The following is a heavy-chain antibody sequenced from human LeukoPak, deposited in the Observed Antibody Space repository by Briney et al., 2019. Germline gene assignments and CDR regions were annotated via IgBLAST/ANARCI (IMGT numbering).Heavy chain of an antibody. D-gene: IGHD6-6*01. CDR2: ISYDGSNK. V-gene: IGHV3-30-3*01. J-gene: IGHJ6*02. CDR1: GFTFSSYA. CDR3: ARGYSSSGYYYYGMDV. Sequence: GGSLRPSCAASGFTFSSYAMHWVRQAPGKGLEWVAVISYDGSNKYYADSVKGRFTISRDNSKNTLYLQMNSLRAEDTVVYYCARGYSSSGYYYYGMDVWGQGTTVTVSS.